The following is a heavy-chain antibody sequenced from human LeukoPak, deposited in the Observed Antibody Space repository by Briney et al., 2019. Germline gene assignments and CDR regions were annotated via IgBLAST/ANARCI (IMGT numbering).Heavy chain of an antibody. CDR1: GFTFSSYW. Sequence: GGSLRLSCAASGFTFSSYWMHWVRQAPGYGLVWVSHINSDGSITRYADSVKGRFTISRDNAKNSLYLQMNSLRAEDTAVYYCARDRDVQGPSHYYYGMDVWGQGTTVTVSS. CDR2: INSDGSIT. CDR3: ARDRDVQGPSHYYYGMDV. D-gene: IGHD3-10*01. V-gene: IGHV3-74*01. J-gene: IGHJ6*02.